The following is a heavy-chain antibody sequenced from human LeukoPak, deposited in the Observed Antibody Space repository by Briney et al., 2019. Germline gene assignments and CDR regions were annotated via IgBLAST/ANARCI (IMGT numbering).Heavy chain of an antibody. CDR2: IRYDESNK. V-gene: IGHV3-30*02. CDR1: GFLFSNYG. J-gene: IGHJ5*02. D-gene: IGHD6-19*01. CDR3: ATMQWLEGVDWFDP. Sequence: GGSLSLSCAASGFLFSNYGMHWVRQAPGKGLEWVAFIRYDESNKFYADSVKGRFTISRDNSKNILFLQMNSLRAEDTAVYYCATMQWLEGVDWFDPWGQGTLVTVSS.